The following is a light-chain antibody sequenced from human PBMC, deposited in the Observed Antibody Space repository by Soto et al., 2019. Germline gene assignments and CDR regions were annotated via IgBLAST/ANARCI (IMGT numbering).Light chain of an antibody. J-gene: IGKJ2*01. CDR3: QQYNNWPPMDT. Sequence: EIVMTQSPATLSVSPGERATLSCRASQSVSSNLAWYQQKPGQAPRLLIYGASTRATGIPARFSGSGTGTELTLTIISLQSEDFAVYYCQQYNNWPPMDTFGQGTKLEIK. CDR2: GAS. V-gene: IGKV3-15*01. CDR1: QSVSSN.